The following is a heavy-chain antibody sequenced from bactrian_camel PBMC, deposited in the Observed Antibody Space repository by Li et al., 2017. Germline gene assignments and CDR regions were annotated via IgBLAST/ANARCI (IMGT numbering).Heavy chain of an antibody. CDR3: AADYVCPTPAIPHY. J-gene: IGHJ4*01. V-gene: IGHV3S53*01. CDR1: GHMFSAFS. D-gene: IGHD1*01. Sequence: HVQLVESGGGTVQAGGSLRLSCVATGHMFSAFSMAWFRQAPGKEREGVANFDRAGEIDYAESVKGRFTISKDNAKNTLYLQMNNLQPEDTAMYYCAADYVCPTPAIPHYWGHGTQVTVS. CDR2: FDRAGEI.